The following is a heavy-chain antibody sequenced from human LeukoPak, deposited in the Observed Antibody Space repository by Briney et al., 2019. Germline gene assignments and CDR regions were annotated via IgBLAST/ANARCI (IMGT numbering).Heavy chain of an antibody. CDR1: GFSFSTYA. V-gene: IGHV3-64*02. CDR3: ARWSGSYFFDY. D-gene: IGHD1-26*01. CDR2: TSSNGGNK. J-gene: IGHJ4*02. Sequence: GGSLRLSCAASGFSFSTYAMHWVRQAPGKGLEYVSATSSNGGNKYYADSVKGRFTIPRDNSKNTLYLQMDSLRAEDMAVYYCARWSGSYFFDYWGQGTLVTVSS.